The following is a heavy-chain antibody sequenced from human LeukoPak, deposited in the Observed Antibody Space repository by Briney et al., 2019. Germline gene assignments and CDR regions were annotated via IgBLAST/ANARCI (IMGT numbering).Heavy chain of an antibody. J-gene: IGHJ4*02. CDR3: ARVGGEQQLAPDY. CDR2: IYSGGST. CDR1: GFTFSSYA. Sequence: PGGSLRLSCAASGFTFSSYAMSWVRQAPGKGLEWVSVIYSGGSTYYADSVKGRFTISRDNSKNTLYLQMNSLRAEDTAVYYCARVGGEQQLAPDYWGQGTLVTVSS. D-gene: IGHD6-13*01. V-gene: IGHV3-53*01.